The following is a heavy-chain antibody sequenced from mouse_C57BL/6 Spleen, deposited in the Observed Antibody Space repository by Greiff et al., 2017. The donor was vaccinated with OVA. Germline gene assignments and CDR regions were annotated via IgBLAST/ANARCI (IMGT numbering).Heavy chain of an antibody. CDR2: ISNLAYSI. Sequence: EVQRVESGGGLVQPGGSLKLSCAASGFTFSDYGMAWVRQAPRKGPEWVAFISNLAYSIYYADTVTGRFTISRENAKNTLYLEMSSLRSEDTAMYYCARHETTDWYFDVWGTGTTVTVSS. CDR1: GFTFSDYG. V-gene: IGHV5-15*01. CDR3: ARHETTDWYFDV. D-gene: IGHD2-1*01. J-gene: IGHJ1*03.